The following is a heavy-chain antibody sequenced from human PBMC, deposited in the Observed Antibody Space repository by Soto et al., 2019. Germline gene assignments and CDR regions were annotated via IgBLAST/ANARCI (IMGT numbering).Heavy chain of an antibody. CDR1: GFTFSSYG. J-gene: IGHJ5*02. CDR2: IWYDGSNK. CDR3: ARDSSTPGEADP. V-gene: IGHV3-33*01. Sequence: GGSLRLSCAASGFTFSSYGMHWVRQAPGKGLEWVAVIWYDGSNKYYADSVKGRFTISRDNSKNTLYLQMNSLRAEDTAVYCCARDSSTPGEADPWGQGTLVTSPQ.